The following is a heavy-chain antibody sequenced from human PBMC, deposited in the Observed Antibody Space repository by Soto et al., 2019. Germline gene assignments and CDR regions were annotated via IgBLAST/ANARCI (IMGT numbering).Heavy chain of an antibody. CDR3: ARDLSPNYYDSSGYFPHAFDI. CDR2: ISSSSSYI. V-gene: IGHV3-21*01. Sequence: GGSLRLSCAASGFTFSSYSMNWVRQAPGKGLEWVSSISSSSSYIYYADSVKGRFTISRDNAKNSLYLQMNSLRAEDTAVYYCARDLSPNYYDSSGYFPHAFDIWGQGTMVTVSS. CDR1: GFTFSSYS. D-gene: IGHD3-22*01. J-gene: IGHJ3*02.